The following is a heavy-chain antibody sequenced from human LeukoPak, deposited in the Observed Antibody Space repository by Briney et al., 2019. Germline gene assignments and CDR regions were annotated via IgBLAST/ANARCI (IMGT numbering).Heavy chain of an antibody. Sequence: PGGSLRLSCAASGFTFDDYAMSWVRQVPGKGLEGVSGINWSGGTTIYADSVKGRFTISRDNAKNSLYLQMNSLSAEDTALYYCARDNGAYYDSSGYSFDLWGRGTLVTVSS. D-gene: IGHD3-22*01. J-gene: IGHJ2*01. V-gene: IGHV3-20*04. CDR2: INWSGGTT. CDR3: ARDNGAYYDSSGYSFDL. CDR1: GFTFDDYA.